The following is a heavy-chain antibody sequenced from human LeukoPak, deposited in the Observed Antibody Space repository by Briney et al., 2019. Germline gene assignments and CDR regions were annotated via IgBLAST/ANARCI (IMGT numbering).Heavy chain of an antibody. CDR2: ISGNGGST. V-gene: IGHV3-23*01. Sequence: PGGSLRLPCAASGFTFSSYSIHWVRQAPGKGLEWVSAISGNGGSTYYADSVKGRFTISRDNSKNTLYLQMNSLRAEDTAVYYCAKRSLYGSGSSLYYFDYWGQGTLVTVSS. D-gene: IGHD3-10*01. CDR3: AKRSLYGSGSSLYYFDY. CDR1: GFTFSSYS. J-gene: IGHJ4*02.